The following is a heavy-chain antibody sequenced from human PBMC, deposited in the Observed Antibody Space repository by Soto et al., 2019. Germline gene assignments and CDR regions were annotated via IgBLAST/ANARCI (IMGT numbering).Heavy chain of an antibody. CDR1: GYTFTSYW. J-gene: IGHJ4*02. D-gene: IGHD3-16*01. V-gene: IGHV5-51*01. CDR3: ARHYLGAFDY. Sequence: GESLKISCKGSGYTFTSYWIGWVRQMPGKGLEWMGFIYPGDSDTRYSPSFQDQVTISADKSLSTAYLQWSSLKASDTAIYFCARHYLGAFDYWGQGTLVTAPQ. CDR2: IYPGDSDT.